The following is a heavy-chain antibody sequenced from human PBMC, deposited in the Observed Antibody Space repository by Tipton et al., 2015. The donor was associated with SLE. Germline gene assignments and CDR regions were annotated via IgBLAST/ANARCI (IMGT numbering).Heavy chain of an antibody. J-gene: IGHJ4*02. V-gene: IGHV4-39*07. Sequence: TLSLTCTVSGGSISSSSYYWGWIRQPPGKGLEWIGSVYYSGSTYYNPSLKSRVTISVDTSKNQFSLKLSSVTAADTAMYYRAREKSGSSIDYWGQGTLVTVSS. D-gene: IGHD1-26*01. CDR3: AREKSGSSIDY. CDR2: VYYSGST. CDR1: GGSISSSSYY.